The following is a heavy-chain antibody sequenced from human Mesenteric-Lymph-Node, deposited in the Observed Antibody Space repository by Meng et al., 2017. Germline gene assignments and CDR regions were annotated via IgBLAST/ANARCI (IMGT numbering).Heavy chain of an antibody. V-gene: IGHV4-31*03. J-gene: IGHJ4*02. CDR2: IYYSGST. CDR3: ARGGYYSFDY. Sequence: QAPLTEPGPGQLNPSQTLSLTCTVSGGSGSSGRWWSWVRQHPGKGLEWIGYIYYSGSTYYNPSLKSRVTISVDTSKNQFSLKLSSVTAADTAVYYCARGGYYSFDYWGQGTLVTVSS. CDR1: GGSGSSGRW. D-gene: IGHD5-18*01.